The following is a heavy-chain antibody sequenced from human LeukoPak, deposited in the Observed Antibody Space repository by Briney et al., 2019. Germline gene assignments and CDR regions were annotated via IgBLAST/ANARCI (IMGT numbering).Heavy chain of an antibody. CDR1: GGSISNNF. CDR2: MYYSESA. J-gene: IGHJ6*03. Sequence: PSETLSLTCTVSGGSISNNFWTWIRQPPGKGLECVGFMYYSESASYNPSLNSRVTVSVDKSKNQISLKLTSVTAADTAVYYCARFPASAEYRHYYHMDVWGKGTTVTVSS. V-gene: IGHV4-59*01. CDR3: ARFPASAEYRHYYHMDV. D-gene: IGHD6-25*01.